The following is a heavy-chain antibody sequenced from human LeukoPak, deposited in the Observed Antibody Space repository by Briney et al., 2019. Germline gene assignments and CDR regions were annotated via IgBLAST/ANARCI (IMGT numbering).Heavy chain of an antibody. J-gene: IGHJ4*02. CDR3: ARSLIREYSGYDH. CDR2: IYYSGST. CDR1: GGSISSYY. D-gene: IGHD5-12*01. Sequence: SETLSLTCTVSGGSISSYYWSWIRQPPGKGLEWIGYIYYSGSTYYNPSLKSRVTISVDTSKNQFSLKLSSVTAADTAVYYCARSLIREYSGYDHWGQGTLVTVSS. V-gene: IGHV4-59*08.